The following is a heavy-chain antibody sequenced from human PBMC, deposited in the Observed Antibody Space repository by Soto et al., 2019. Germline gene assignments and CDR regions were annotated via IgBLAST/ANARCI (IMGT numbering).Heavy chain of an antibody. J-gene: IGHJ5*02. Sequence: PSETLSLTCTVSGGSISSYYWSWIRQPPGKGLEWIGYIYYSGSTNYNPSLKSRVTISVDTSKNQFFLKLSSVTAADTVVYFCAIHPPVLHMPSPRPSFWFDPWGQGTLVTVSS. V-gene: IGHV4-59*08. CDR1: GGSISSYY. D-gene: IGHD2-2*01. CDR3: AIHPPVLHMPSPRPSFWFDP. CDR2: IYYSGST.